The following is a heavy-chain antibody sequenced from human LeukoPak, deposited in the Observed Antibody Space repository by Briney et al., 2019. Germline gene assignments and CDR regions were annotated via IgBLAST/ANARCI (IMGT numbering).Heavy chain of an antibody. CDR1: GFTFNTYG. J-gene: IGHJ6*03. D-gene: IGHD1-26*01. CDR2: ITSSGGST. V-gene: IGHV3-23*01. CDR3: AREAYYYYYMDV. Sequence: GGSLRLSCAASGFTFNTYGMTWVRQAPGKGLEWVSAITSSGGSTYYGDSVKGRFTISRDNSKNTLYLQMNSLRAEDTAVYYCAREAYYYYYMDVWGKGTTVTVSS.